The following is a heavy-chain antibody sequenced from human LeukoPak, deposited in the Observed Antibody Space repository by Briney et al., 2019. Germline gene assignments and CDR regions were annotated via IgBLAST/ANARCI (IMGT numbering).Heavy chain of an antibody. Sequence: PGRSLRLSCAASGFTFDDYAMHWVRQAPGKGLEWVSGISWNSGSIGYADSVKGRFTISRDNAKNSLYLQMNSLRAEDTALYYCAKDREYDILTGYPGFDYGGQGTLVTVSS. J-gene: IGHJ4*02. CDR2: ISWNSGSI. D-gene: IGHD3-9*01. CDR1: GFTFDDYA. V-gene: IGHV3-9*01. CDR3: AKDREYDILTGYPGFDY.